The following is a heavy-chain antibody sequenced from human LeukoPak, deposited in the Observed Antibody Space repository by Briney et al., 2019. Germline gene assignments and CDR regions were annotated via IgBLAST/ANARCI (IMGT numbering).Heavy chain of an antibody. CDR1: GGSISSYY. J-gene: IGHJ4*02. D-gene: IGHD3-22*01. V-gene: IGHV4-59*01. CDR3: ARRGPDYYDSSGYYFDY. CDR2: IYYSGST. Sequence: SGTLSLTCTVSGGSISSYYWSWIRQPPGKGLEWIGHIYYSGSTNYSPSLKSRVTISVDTSKNQFSLKLSSVTAADTAVYYCARRGPDYYDSSGYYFDYWGQGSLVTVSS.